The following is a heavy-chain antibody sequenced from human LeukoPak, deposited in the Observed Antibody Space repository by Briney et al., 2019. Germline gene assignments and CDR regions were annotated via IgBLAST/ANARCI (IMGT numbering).Heavy chain of an antibody. CDR2: ISFDGTNK. D-gene: IGHD3-10*01. J-gene: IGHJ4*02. CDR3: ARDYYYGSGRFDY. V-gene: IGHV3-30-3*01. Sequence: GGSLRLSCAASGFTFSTYVMHWGRQAPGKGLEGVAVISFDGTNKYYADSVKGRFTISRDNAKNSLYLQMNSLRAEDTAVYYCARDYYYGSGRFDYWGQGTLVTVSS. CDR1: GFTFSTYV.